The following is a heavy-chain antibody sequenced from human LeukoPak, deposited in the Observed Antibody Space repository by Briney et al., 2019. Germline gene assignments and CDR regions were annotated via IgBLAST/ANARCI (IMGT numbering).Heavy chain of an antibody. D-gene: IGHD3-22*01. V-gene: IGHV1-69*05. J-gene: IGHJ3*02. CDR3: ARTVGVVAQTGGAFDI. CDR2: IIPIFGIA. Sequence: SVKVSCKASGGTFSSYAISWVRQAPGQGLEWMGRIIPIFGIANYAQKFQGRVTITTDESTSTAYMELSSLRSEDTAVYYCARTVGVVAQTGGAFDIWGQGTMVTVSS. CDR1: GGTFSSYA.